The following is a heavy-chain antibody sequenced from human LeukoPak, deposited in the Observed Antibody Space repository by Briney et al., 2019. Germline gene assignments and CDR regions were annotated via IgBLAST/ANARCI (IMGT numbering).Heavy chain of an antibody. D-gene: IGHD5-18*01. J-gene: IGHJ4*02. CDR2: FYYSGST. V-gene: IGHV4-59*01. CDR3: ARGPGGYSYGYYFGY. Sequence: PSETLSLTCAVSGGSISSYYWSWIRQPPGKGLEWIGFFYYSGSTNYNPSLKSRVTISVDTSKNHFSLELSSVTAADTAVYYCARGPGGYSYGYYFGYWGQGTLVTVSS. CDR1: GGSISSYY.